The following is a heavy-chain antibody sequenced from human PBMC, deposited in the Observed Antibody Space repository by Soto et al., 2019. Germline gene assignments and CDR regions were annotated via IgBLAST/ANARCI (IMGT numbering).Heavy chain of an antibody. D-gene: IGHD6-25*01. CDR1: GFTFSSYA. CDR3: ATSTFYSSGWYYYYGMDV. V-gene: IGHV3-23*01. Sequence: GGSLRLSCAASGFTFSSYAMSWVRQAPGKGLEWVSAISGSGGSTYYADSVKGRFTFSRDNSKNTLYLQMNSLRAGDRAVYYCATSTFYSSGWYYYYGMDVWGKGTTVTVSP. J-gene: IGHJ6*04. CDR2: ISGSGGST.